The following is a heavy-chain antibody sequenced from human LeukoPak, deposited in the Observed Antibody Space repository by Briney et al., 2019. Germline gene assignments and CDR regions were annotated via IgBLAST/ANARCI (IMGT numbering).Heavy chain of an antibody. D-gene: IGHD1-26*01. V-gene: IGHV3-23*01. Sequence: GGSLRLSCAASGFTFSSYGMSWVRQAPGKGLEWASAISGSGGSTYYADSVKGRFTISRDNSKNTLYLQMNSLRAEDTAVYFCAKVIVGATVSDYWGQGTLVTVSS. J-gene: IGHJ4*02. CDR1: GFTFSSYG. CDR3: AKVIVGATVSDY. CDR2: ISGSGGST.